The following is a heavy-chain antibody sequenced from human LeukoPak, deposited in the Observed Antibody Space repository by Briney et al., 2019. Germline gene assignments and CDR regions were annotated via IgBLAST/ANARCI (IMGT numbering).Heavy chain of an antibody. CDR1: GFTFNSYA. D-gene: IGHD6-13*01. CDR3: AKGVNGYSSSWYDY. CDR2: ISVSGGTT. Sequence: GGSLRLSCAASGFTFNSYAMTWVRQAPGKGLEWVSAISVSGGTTDYADSVKGWFTISRDNSKNTLYLQMNSLRAEDTAVYFCAKGVNGYSSSWYDYWGQGTLVTVSS. V-gene: IGHV3-23*01. J-gene: IGHJ4*02.